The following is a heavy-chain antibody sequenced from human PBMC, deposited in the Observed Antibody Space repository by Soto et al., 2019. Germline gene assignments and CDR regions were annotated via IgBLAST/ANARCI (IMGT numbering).Heavy chain of an antibody. CDR1: GFTFSSYA. CDR3: AKDSPDIVVVVAATRVPNDAFDI. Sequence: GGSLRLSCAASGFTFSSYAMSWVRQAPGKGLEWVSAISGSGGSTYYADSVKGRFTISRDNSKNTLYLQMNSLIAEDTAVYYCAKDSPDIVVVVAATRVPNDAFDIWGQGTMVTVSS. J-gene: IGHJ3*02. V-gene: IGHV3-23*01. CDR2: ISGSGGST. D-gene: IGHD2-15*01.